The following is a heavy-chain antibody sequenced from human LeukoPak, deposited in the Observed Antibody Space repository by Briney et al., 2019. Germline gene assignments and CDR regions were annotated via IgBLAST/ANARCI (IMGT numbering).Heavy chain of an antibody. CDR2: INPSGGST. CDR1: GYTFTSYY. CDR3: ASSVPQSPPQDYYYMDV. V-gene: IGHV1-46*01. Sequence: GASVTVSCKASGYTFTSYYMHWVRQAPGQGLEWMGIINPSGGSTSYAQKFQGRVTMTRDMSTSTVYMELSSLRSEDTAVYYCASSVPQSPPQDYYYMDVWGKGTTVTVSS. D-gene: IGHD3-10*01. J-gene: IGHJ6*03.